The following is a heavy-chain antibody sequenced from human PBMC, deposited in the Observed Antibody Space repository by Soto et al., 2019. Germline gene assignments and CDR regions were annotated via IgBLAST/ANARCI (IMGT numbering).Heavy chain of an antibody. CDR2: IYYSGST. CDR1: GGSISSGGYY. CDR3: ARDKGMNYYDSSGYPYYYYYGMDV. J-gene: IGHJ6*02. V-gene: IGHV4-31*03. D-gene: IGHD3-22*01. Sequence: SETLSLTCTVSGGSISSGGYYWSWIRHHPGKGLEWIGYIYYSGSTYYNPSLKSRVTISVDTSKNQFSLKLSSVTAADTAVYYCARDKGMNYYDSSGYPYYYYYGMDVWGQGTTVTVSS.